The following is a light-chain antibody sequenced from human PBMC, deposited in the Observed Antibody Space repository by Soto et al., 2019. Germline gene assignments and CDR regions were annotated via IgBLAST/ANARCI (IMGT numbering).Light chain of an antibody. CDR3: QSYDSSLSGSGV. V-gene: IGLV1-40*01. Sequence: MPTQPPSVSGAPGQRVTISCTGSSSNIGAGYDVHWYQQLPGTAPKLLIYGNSDRPSGVPDRFSGSKSGTSASLAITGLQAEDEADYYCQSYDSSLSGSGVFGTGTKVTVL. J-gene: IGLJ1*01. CDR1: SSNIGAGYD. CDR2: GNS.